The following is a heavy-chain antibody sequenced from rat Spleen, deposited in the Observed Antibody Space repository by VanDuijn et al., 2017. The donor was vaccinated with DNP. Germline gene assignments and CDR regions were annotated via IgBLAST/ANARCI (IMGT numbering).Heavy chain of an antibody. Sequence: EVQLVESGGGLVQPGRSMTLSCLASEFTFSNFYMTWVRQAPTKGLEWVASISTGGGSTYYGDSVKGRFTISRDNAKSTLYLLMDSLRSEDTATYYCATQRSGYAMDAWGQGTSVTVSS. J-gene: IGHJ4*01. CDR3: ATQRSGYAMDA. D-gene: IGHD4-3*01. CDR2: ISTGGGST. CDR1: EFTFSNFY. V-gene: IGHV5-25*01.